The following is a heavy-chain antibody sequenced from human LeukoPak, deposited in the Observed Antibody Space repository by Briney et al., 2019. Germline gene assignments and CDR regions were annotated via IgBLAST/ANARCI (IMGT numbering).Heavy chain of an antibody. J-gene: IGHJ4*02. CDR3: ARDLGYSGYDDHY. CDR2: ISSSSSYI. CDR1: GFTFSSYS. V-gene: IGHV3-21*01. Sequence: GGSLRLSCAASGFTFSSYSMNWVRQAPGKGLEWVSSISSSSSYIYYADSVKGRFTISRDNAKNSLYPQMNSLRAEDTAVYYCARDLGYSGYDDHYWGQGTLVTVSS. D-gene: IGHD5-12*01.